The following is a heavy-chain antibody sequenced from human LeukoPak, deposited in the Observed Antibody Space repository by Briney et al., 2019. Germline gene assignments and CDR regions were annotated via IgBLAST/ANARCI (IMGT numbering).Heavy chain of an antibody. CDR2: IISSGATT. Sequence: GGSLRLSCAASGFTFTHYGMNWVRQAPGKGLEWVSGIISSGATTYYTDSVKGRFTISRDNSKNTLYLQMNSLRAEDTAIYYCTKGSRAARPYYFDYWGQGTLVTISS. J-gene: IGHJ4*02. V-gene: IGHV3-23*01. CDR3: TKGSRAARPYYFDY. CDR1: GFTFTHYG. D-gene: IGHD6-6*01.